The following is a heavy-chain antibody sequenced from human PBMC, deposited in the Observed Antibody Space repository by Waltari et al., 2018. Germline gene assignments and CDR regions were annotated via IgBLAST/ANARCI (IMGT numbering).Heavy chain of an antibody. J-gene: IGHJ5*02. CDR3: ARHWIVVRGIVLPDP. Sequence: QVQLQESGPGLVKPSETLSLTCTVPGDSVSSGSYYWGWIRQSPGKGLEWIGYIYHNGNANYSPSLRSRVTMSVDTSKNQFSLSLRSVTAADTALYYCARHWIVVRGIVLPDPWGQGTLVTVSS. CDR2: IYHNGNA. V-gene: IGHV4-61*01. D-gene: IGHD3-10*01. CDR1: GDSVSSGSYY.